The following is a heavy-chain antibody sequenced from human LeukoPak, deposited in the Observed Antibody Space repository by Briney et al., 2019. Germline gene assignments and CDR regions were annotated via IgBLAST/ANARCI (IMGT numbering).Heavy chain of an antibody. CDR3: AREYQLLGDYYYYYMDV. D-gene: IGHD2-2*01. J-gene: IGHJ6*03. CDR2: IIPIFGTA. V-gene: IGHV1-69*05. Sequence: ASVKVSCKASGGTFSSYAISWVRQAPGQGLEWMGGIIPIFGTANYAQKLQGRVTMTTDTSTSTAYMELRSLRSDDTAVYYCAREYQLLGDYYYYYMDVWGKGTTVTVSS. CDR1: GGTFSSYA.